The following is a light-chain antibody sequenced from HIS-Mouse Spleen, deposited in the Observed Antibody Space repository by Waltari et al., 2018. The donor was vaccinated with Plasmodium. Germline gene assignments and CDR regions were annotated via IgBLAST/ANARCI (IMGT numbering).Light chain of an antibody. CDR1: PLQKKY. Sequence: SYELTQPPSVSVSPGQTARIPCSGEPLQKKYAYWYQQKSGQAPVLVIYEDSKRPSGIPERFSGSSSGTMATLTISGAQVEDEADYYCYSTDSSGNHRVFGGGTKLTVL. CDR3: YSTDSSGNHRV. V-gene: IGLV3-10*01. CDR2: EDS. J-gene: IGLJ3*02.